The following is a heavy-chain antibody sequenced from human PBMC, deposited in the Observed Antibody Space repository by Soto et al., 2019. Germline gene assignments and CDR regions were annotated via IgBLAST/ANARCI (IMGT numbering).Heavy chain of an antibody. D-gene: IGHD1-26*01. CDR3: VREDGIVGANSAFDY. Sequence: LRLSCASSGFTFSTYTMNWVRQAPGKGLEWVSSINGRGNYIYYADSVKGRFTISRDNAKNSLYLQMDRLRAEDTALYYCVREDGIVGANSAFDYWGLGALVTVSS. J-gene: IGHJ4*02. CDR2: INGRGNYI. CDR1: GFTFSTYT. V-gene: IGHV3-21*01.